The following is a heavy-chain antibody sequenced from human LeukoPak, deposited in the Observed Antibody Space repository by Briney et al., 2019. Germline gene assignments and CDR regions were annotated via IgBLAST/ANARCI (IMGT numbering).Heavy chain of an antibody. CDR2: IIPISGIA. J-gene: IGHJ4*02. CDR1: GDTFSSYG. D-gene: IGHD3-22*01. CDR3: ARDLYYYDSGGPDY. Sequence: GAPVKVSCKASGDTFSSYGLSWVRQAPGQGLEWMGRIIPISGIANYAQKFQDRVTINTDESTSTVYMELSSLRSEDTAVYYCARDLYYYDSGGPDYWGQGTLVSVSS. V-gene: IGHV1-69*05.